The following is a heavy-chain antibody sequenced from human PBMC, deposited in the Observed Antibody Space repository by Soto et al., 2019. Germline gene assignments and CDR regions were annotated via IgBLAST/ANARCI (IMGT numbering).Heavy chain of an antibody. CDR3: ARVGGSLTYYYPLGV. V-gene: IGHV1-69*13. Sequence: SVKVSCKASGDTFSNNAINWVRQAPGQGLEWMGGIIPLFATAKYAQTFQDRVTITADESTSTVYMELRSLRSEDTAVYYCARVGGSLTYYYPLGVWGQGTTVT. J-gene: IGHJ6*02. D-gene: IGHD1-26*01. CDR2: IIPLFATA. CDR1: GDTFSNNA.